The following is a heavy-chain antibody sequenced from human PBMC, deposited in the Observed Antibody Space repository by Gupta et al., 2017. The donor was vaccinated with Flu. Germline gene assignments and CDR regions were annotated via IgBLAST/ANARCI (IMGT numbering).Heavy chain of an antibody. CDR2: ISRSGSTI. V-gene: IGHV3-48*03. D-gene: IGHD2-15*01. CDR3: ARDRATDPVARLDY. CDR1: ALTFSSYE. Sequence: EVQLVESGGGLVQPGGSLRLSCAASALTFSSYEMNWVRQAPGKGLEWVSYISRSGSTIYYADAGKGRFTISRDNAKNSLYLQMNSLRAEDTAVYYCARDRATDPVARLDYWGQGTLVTVSS. J-gene: IGHJ4*02.